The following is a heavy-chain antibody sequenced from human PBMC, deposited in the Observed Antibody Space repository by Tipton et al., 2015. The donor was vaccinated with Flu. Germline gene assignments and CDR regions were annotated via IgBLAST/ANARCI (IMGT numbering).Heavy chain of an antibody. Sequence: TLSLTCTVSGGPITSGADYWSWIRQPPGKGLECLGYIFYNGSSNYNPSLKSRVTISVDMSKNQFSLKLSSVTAADTAVYYCARTTYDYADYGTPGAYGMDVWGQGTTVTVSS. CDR2: IFYNGSS. J-gene: IGHJ6*02. D-gene: IGHD4-17*01. CDR3: ARTTYDYADYGTPGAYGMDV. V-gene: IGHV4-61*08. CDR1: GGPITSGADY.